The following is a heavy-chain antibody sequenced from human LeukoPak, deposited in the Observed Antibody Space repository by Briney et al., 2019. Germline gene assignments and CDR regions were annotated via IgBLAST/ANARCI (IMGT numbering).Heavy chain of an antibody. CDR2: ISDSGGST. J-gene: IGHJ4*02. Sequence: GGSLRLSCAASGFTFSSYAMSWVRQAPGKGLEWVSAISDSGGSTYYAGSVKGRFTISRDNSKNTVFLQMNGLRADDRAVYYCATVKRDCSGGTCYSYDYWGQGTLVTVSS. V-gene: IGHV3-23*01. D-gene: IGHD2-15*01. CDR1: GFTFSSYA. CDR3: ATVKRDCSGGTCYSYDY.